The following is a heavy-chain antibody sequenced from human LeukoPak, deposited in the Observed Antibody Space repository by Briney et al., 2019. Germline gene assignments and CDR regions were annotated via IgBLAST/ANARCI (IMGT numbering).Heavy chain of an antibody. Sequence: SQTLSLTCTVSGSSISSGGYYWSWIRQHPGKGLEWIGYIYYSGSTYYNPSLKSRVTISVDTSKNQFSLKLSSVTAADTAVYYCARARRVTYYFDYWGQGTLVTVSS. D-gene: IGHD2-21*02. J-gene: IGHJ4*02. V-gene: IGHV4-31*03. CDR2: IYYSGST. CDR1: GSSISSGGYY. CDR3: ARARRVTYYFDY.